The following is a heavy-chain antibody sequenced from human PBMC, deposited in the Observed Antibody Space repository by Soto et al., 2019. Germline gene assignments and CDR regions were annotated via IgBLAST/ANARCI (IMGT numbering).Heavy chain of an antibody. V-gene: IGHV5-51*01. CDR3: ARLPCSSTSCYDDYYYGMDV. D-gene: IGHD2-2*01. CDR2: IYPGDSDT. Sequence: GESLKISCKGSGYSVTIYWIGWVRQMPGKGLEWMGIIYPGDSDTRYSPSFQGQVTISADKSISTAYLQWSSLKASDTAMYYCARLPCSSTSCYDDYYYGMDVWGQGTTVTVSS. CDR1: GYSVTIYW. J-gene: IGHJ6*02.